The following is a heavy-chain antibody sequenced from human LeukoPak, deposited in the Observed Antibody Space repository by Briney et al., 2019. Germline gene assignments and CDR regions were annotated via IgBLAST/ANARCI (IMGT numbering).Heavy chain of an antibody. CDR3: AAGQRWLQGVDYYYYYMDV. D-gene: IGHD5-24*01. CDR1: GGTFSSYA. Sequence: SVTVSCKASGGTFSSYAISWVRQAPGQGREWMGGIIPIFGTANDAQKFQGRVTITTDESTSTAYMELSSLRSEAPAVYYCAAGQRWLQGVDYYYYYMDVWGKGTTVTVSS. CDR2: IIPIFGTA. J-gene: IGHJ6*03. V-gene: IGHV1-69*05.